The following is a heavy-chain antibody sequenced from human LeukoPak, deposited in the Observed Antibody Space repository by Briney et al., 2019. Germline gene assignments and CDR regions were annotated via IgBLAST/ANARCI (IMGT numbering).Heavy chain of an antibody. J-gene: IGHJ4*02. D-gene: IGHD2-2*01. V-gene: IGHV3-23*01. Sequence: GGSLRLSCEVSGFTFSHYGMSWVRQAPGKGPEWVAGFNGRGDSTYYADSVKGRFTISRDNSKNTLYLQMNSLRAEDTAVYYCAKDRGIVVVPAAIAFWGQGTLVTVSS. CDR2: FNGRGDST. CDR3: AKDRGIVVVPAAIAF. CDR1: GFTFSHYG.